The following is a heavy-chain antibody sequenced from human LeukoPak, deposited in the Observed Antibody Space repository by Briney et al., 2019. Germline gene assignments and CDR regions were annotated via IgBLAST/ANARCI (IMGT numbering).Heavy chain of an antibody. J-gene: IGHJ4*02. D-gene: IGHD5-18*01. CDR2: IKQDGSEK. V-gene: IGHV3-7*01. Sequence: GGSLRLSCAASGFTFSNYGMHWVRQAPGKGLEWGANIKQDGSEKYYVDSVRGRFTISRDNAKNSLYLQMNSLRAGDTAVYYCARDLGYSYGPFDYWGQGTLVTVSS. CDR3: ARDLGYSYGPFDY. CDR1: GFTFSNYG.